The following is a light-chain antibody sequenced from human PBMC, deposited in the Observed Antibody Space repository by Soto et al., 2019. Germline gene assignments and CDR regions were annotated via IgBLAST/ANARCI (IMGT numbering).Light chain of an antibody. V-gene: IGLV2-14*03. CDR2: DVS. CDR3: SSFTASFKRI. CDR1: SSDVGAYNY. J-gene: IGLJ2*01. Sequence: QSALTQPASVSGSPGQSITISCTGTSSDVGAYNYVSWYQRHPGKAPKLIIYDVSYRPSGVSVRFSGSKSGNTASLTISGLQPEDEADYYCSSFTASFKRIFGGGTKVTVL.